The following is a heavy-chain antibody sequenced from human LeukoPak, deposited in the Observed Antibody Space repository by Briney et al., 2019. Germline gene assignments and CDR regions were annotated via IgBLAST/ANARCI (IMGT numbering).Heavy chain of an antibody. J-gene: IGHJ5*02. Sequence: GGSLRLSCAASGCTFSSYEMNWVRQAPGKGLEWVSYISSSGSTIYYADSVKGRFTISRDNAKNSLYLQMNSLRAEDTAVYYCARDSGSYTGNNWFDPWGQGTLVTVSS. V-gene: IGHV3-48*03. CDR3: ARDSGSYTGNNWFDP. D-gene: IGHD1-26*01. CDR2: ISSSGSTI. CDR1: GCTFSSYE.